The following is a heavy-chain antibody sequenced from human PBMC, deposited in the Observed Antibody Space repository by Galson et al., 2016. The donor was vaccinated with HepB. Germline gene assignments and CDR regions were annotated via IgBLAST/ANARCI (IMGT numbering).Heavy chain of an antibody. CDR2: ISSDGSKK. D-gene: IGHD2-2*01. Sequence: SLRLSCAASGFTFSTYALHWVRQAPGKGLEWVAAISSDGSKKYSADSVKGRFTISRDNSKNTLYLQMNSLRTEDTAVYYCARNLYCSSTSCFFGVLSVFDIWGQGTMVTVSS. CDR1: GFTFSTYA. J-gene: IGHJ3*02. CDR3: ARNLYCSSTSCFFGVLSVFDI. V-gene: IGHV3-30-3*01.